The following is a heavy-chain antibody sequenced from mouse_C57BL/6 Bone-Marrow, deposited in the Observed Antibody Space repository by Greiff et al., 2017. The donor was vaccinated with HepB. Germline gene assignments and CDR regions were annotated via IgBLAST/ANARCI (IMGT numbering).Heavy chain of an antibody. D-gene: IGHD1-1*01. CDR2: INPYNGGT. CDR1: GYTFTDYY. J-gene: IGHJ1*03. CDR3: AREITTVWYFDV. V-gene: IGHV1-19*01. Sequence: EVQLQESGPVLVKPGASVKMSCKASGYTFTDYYMNWVKQSHGKSLEWIGVINPYNGGTSYNQKFKGKATLTVDKSSSTAYMELNSLTSEDSAVYYCAREITTVWYFDVWCTGTTVTVSS.